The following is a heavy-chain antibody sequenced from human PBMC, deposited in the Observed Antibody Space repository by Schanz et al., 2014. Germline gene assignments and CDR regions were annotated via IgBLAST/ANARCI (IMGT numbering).Heavy chain of an antibody. J-gene: IGHJ3*02. Sequence: QVQVVQSGAEVKKPGASVKVSCKASGYSFISHAIHWVRQAPGQRLEWMGWINAANGNTRYSQKFQGRVTITRDTSASTAYMELRSLRSDDTALYYCTRGGYSYALSAFDIWGQGTMVTVSS. CDR3: TRGGYSYALSAFDI. CDR2: INAANGNT. V-gene: IGHV1-3*01. D-gene: IGHD5-18*01. CDR1: GYSFISHA.